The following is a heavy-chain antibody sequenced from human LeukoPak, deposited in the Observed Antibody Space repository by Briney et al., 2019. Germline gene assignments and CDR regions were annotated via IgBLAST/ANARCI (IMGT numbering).Heavy chain of an antibody. CDR3: ARVFVPFDP. J-gene: IGHJ5*02. CDR1: GGSFSGYY. D-gene: IGHD6-6*01. V-gene: IGHV4-34*01. CDR2: INHSGST. Sequence: PSETLSLTCAVYGGSFSGYYWSWIRQPPGKGLEWIGEINHSGSTNYNPSLKSRVAISVDTSKNQFSLKLSSVTAADTAVYYCARVFVPFDPWGQGTLVTVSS.